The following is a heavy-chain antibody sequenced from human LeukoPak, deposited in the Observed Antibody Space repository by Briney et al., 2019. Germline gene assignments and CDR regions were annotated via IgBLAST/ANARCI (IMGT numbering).Heavy chain of an antibody. CDR2: ISTYNGDT. V-gene: IGHV1-18*04. Sequence: ASVKVSCKASGYTFREYGISWVRQAPGQGLEWMAWISTYNGDTEYAQKPHGRFTLTSDASTNTVYMELRALTSDDTAVHYCARDPSNTSGWYIWFDFWGQGTLVTVSS. CDR3: ARDPSNTSGWYIWFDF. CDR1: GYTFREYG. D-gene: IGHD6-19*01. J-gene: IGHJ5*01.